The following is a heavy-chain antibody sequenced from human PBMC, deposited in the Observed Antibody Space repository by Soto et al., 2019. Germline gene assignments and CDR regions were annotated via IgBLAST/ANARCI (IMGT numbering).Heavy chain of an antibody. D-gene: IGHD3-10*01. V-gene: IGHV3-9*01. J-gene: IGHJ3*02. CDR3: AKDVWFGELTDAFDI. CDR1: GFTFDDYA. Sequence: EVQLVESGGGLVQPGRSLRLSCAASGFTFDDYAMHWVRQAPGKGLEWVSGISWNSGSIGYAVSVKGRFTISRDNAKNSLYLQMNSLRAEDTALYYCAKDVWFGELTDAFDIWGQGTMVTVSS. CDR2: ISWNSGSI.